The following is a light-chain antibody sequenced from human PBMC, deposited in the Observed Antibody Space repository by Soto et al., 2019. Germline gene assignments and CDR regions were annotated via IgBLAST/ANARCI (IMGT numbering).Light chain of an antibody. V-gene: IGKV3-20*01. CDR2: GAS. J-gene: IGKJ5*01. CDR1: QSISSSF. CDR3: QHYAGGSRIT. Sequence: EIVLTQSPGILSLSPGERASLSCGASQSISSSFLAWYQQKPGQAPRLLIYGASSRATGIPDRFSGSGFGTDFTLTISRLEPEDFALYYCQHYAGGSRITFGQGTRLEIK.